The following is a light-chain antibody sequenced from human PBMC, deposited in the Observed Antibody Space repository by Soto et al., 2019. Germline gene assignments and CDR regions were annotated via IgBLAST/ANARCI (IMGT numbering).Light chain of an antibody. CDR2: GVT. CDR3: SSFTTTYFYV. CDR1: GGDIGAYNY. J-gene: IGLJ1*01. Sequence: QSALTQPASVSRSLGQSLTLSCTGSGGDIGAYNYVSWYQQHPGKAPKLIVYGVTHRPSGVSSRFSASKSAYTASLTISALQAEDEADYYCSSFTTTYFYVFGPGTKLTVL. V-gene: IGLV2-14*01.